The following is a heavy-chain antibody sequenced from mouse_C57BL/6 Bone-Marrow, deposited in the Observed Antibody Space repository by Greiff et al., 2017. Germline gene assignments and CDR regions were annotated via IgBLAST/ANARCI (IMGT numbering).Heavy chain of an antibody. CDR2: IHPNSGST. V-gene: IGHV1-64*01. D-gene: IGHD1-1*01. CDR3: ARNGSSDYAMDY. CDR1: GYTFTSYW. J-gene: IGHJ4*01. Sequence: QVQLQQPGAELVKPGASVKLSCKASGYTFTSYWMHWVKQRPGQGLEWIGMIHPNSGSTNYNEKFKSKATLTVDKSSSTAYMPLSSLTSEDAAVYYCARNGSSDYAMDYWGQGTSVTVSS.